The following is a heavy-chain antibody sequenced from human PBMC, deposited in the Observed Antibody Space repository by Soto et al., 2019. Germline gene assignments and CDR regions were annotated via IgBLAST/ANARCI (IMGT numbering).Heavy chain of an antibody. D-gene: IGHD4-17*01. CDR3: ARGVTTGFRYYYGMDV. CDR1: GFTFSSYA. J-gene: IGHJ6*02. Sequence: LRLSCAASGFTFSSYAMHWVRQAPGKGLEWVAVISYDGSNKYYADSVKGRFTISRDNSKNTLYLQMNSLRAEDTAVYYCARGVTTGFRYYYGMDVWGQGTTVTVSS. V-gene: IGHV3-30-3*01. CDR2: ISYDGSNK.